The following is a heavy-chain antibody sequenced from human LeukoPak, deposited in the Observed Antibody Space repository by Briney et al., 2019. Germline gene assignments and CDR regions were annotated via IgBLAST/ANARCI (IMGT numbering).Heavy chain of an antibody. V-gene: IGHV3-30*02. CDR2: IRYDGSDE. CDR3: AKDMYYYDSSGYFIIDY. CDR1: GFSFSSYG. J-gene: IGHJ4*02. Sequence: GGSLRLSCAASGFSFSSYGMHWVRQAPGEGLEWVAFIRYDGSDEYYADSVKGRFTISRDNSKNTLYLQMNSLRAEDTAVYYCAKDMYYYDSSGYFIIDYWGQGTLVTVSS. D-gene: IGHD3-22*01.